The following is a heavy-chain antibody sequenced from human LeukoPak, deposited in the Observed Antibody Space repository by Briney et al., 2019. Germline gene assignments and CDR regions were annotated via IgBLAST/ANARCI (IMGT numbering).Heavy chain of an antibody. CDR1: GYTFITHG. J-gene: IGHJ4*02. V-gene: IGHV1-18*01. Sequence: GASVKVSCKASGYTFITHGLTWVRQAPGQGLEWMGWISAYNGNTIYAQTLQDRLTMTTDTSTSTAYMELRSLRSDDTAVYYCARGRLRNLDWTRAYSDYWGQGTLVTVSS. CDR2: ISAYNGNT. D-gene: IGHD3-9*01. CDR3: ARGRLRNLDWTRAYSDY.